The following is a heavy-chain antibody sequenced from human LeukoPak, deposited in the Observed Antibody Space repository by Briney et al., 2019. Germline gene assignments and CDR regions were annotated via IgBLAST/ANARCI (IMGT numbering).Heavy chain of an antibody. J-gene: IGHJ5*02. Sequence: ASVKVSCKASGYTFTSYDMHWVRQATGQGLEWMGWMNPANGNTVYARKFQGRVTITRDISINTAYMELSSLRSEDTAVYYCARVGCSPISCHTWFDPWGQGTLVTVS. CDR2: MNPANGNT. D-gene: IGHD2-2*01. CDR3: ARVGCSPISCHTWFDP. V-gene: IGHV1-8*03. CDR1: GYTFTSYD.